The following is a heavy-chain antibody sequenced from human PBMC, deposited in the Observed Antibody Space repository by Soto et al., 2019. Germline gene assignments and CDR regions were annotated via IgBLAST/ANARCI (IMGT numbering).Heavy chain of an antibody. Sequence: EVQLVESGGGLVQPGGSLRLSCAASGFTFSTYWMHWVRQVPGKGLVWVSRINSDGSSTSYADSVKGRFTISRDNAKSTLYLQMSRLSAEATAVYYCARSYPPPITMTYYYAMDVWGQGTTVTVSS. CDR1: GFTFSTYW. CDR2: INSDGSST. D-gene: IGHD3-3*01. CDR3: ARSYPPPITMTYYYAMDV. V-gene: IGHV3-74*01. J-gene: IGHJ6*02.